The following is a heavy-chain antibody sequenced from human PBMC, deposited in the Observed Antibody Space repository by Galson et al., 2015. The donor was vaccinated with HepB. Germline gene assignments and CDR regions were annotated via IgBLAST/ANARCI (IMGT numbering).Heavy chain of an antibody. J-gene: IGHJ4*02. D-gene: IGHD6-19*01. CDR3: AGYSSAWASFDF. V-gene: IGHV4-34*01. CDR1: GGSFRGNY. CDR2: INHSGST. Sequence: ETLSLTCAVYGGSFRGNYWSWIRQPPRKGLEWIGEINHSGSTNYNPSLESRVTISLDTSKKQFSLKLSSVTAADTAVYYCAGYSSAWASFDFWGQGTLVTVSS.